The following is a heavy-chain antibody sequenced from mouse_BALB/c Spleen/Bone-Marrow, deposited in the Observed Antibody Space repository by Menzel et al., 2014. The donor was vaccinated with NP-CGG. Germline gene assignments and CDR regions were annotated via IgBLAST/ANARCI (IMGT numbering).Heavy chain of an antibody. CDR2: IWSDGST. D-gene: IGHD4-1*01. CDR1: GFSLTSYG. Sequence: VMLVESGPDLVAPSQSLFLTCTVSGFSLTSYGLHWVRQPPGKGLEWLGVIWSDGSTTYNSALRSRLSISKDNSKRQVLLKMNSLQTDDTAMYYCARSGTDYAMDYWGQGTSVTVSS. CDR3: ARSGTDYAMDY. J-gene: IGHJ4*01. V-gene: IGHV2-6-2*01.